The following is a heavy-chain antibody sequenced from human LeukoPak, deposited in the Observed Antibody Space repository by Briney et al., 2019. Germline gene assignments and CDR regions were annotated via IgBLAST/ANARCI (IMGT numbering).Heavy chain of an antibody. Sequence: SVKVSCKASGGTFSSYAISWVRQAPGQGLEWMGGIIPIFGTANYAQKFQGRVTTTTDESTSTAYMELSSLRSEDTAVYYCASCSYSGSYSYAFDIWGQGTMVTVSP. CDR1: GGTFSSYA. CDR2: IIPIFGTA. J-gene: IGHJ3*02. V-gene: IGHV1-69*05. CDR3: ASCSYSGSYSYAFDI. D-gene: IGHD1-26*01.